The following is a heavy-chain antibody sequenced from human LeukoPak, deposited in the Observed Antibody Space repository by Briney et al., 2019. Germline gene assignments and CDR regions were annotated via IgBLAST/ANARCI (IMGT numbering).Heavy chain of an antibody. CDR2: IKSKTDGGTT. CDR1: GFTFSSYA. V-gene: IGHV3-15*01. Sequence: GGSLRLSCAASGFTFSSYAMSWVRQAPGKGLEWVGRIKSKTDGGTTDYAAPVKGRFTISRGDSKNTLYLQMNSLKTEDTAVYYCTTLTPRAPFDYWGQGTLVTVSS. CDR3: TTLTPRAPFDY. J-gene: IGHJ4*02.